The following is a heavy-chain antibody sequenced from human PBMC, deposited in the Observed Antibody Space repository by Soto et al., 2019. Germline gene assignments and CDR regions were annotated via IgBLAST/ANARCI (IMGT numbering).Heavy chain of an antibody. CDR1: GGSISSYY. CDR3: AREVNALAPSSSWSSGAFDI. CDR2: IYYSGST. D-gene: IGHD6-13*01. Sequence: SETLSLTCAVSGGSISSYYWSWIRQPPGKGLEWIGYIYYSGSTNYNPSLKSRVTISVDTSKNQFSLKLSSVTAADTAVYYCAREVNALAPSSSWSSGAFDIWGQGTMVTASS. J-gene: IGHJ3*02. V-gene: IGHV4-59*01.